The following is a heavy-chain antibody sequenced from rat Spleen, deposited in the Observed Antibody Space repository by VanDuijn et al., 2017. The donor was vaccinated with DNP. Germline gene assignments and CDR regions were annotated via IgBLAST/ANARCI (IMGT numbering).Heavy chain of an antibody. Sequence: EVQLVESGGGLVQPKGSLKLSCAASGFDFNSYTMSWVRQAPKKGLEWVATINYDGTRTYYRDSVKGRFTISRDNAKSTLYLQMDSLRSEETATYYCARVQLGYYALDAWGQGTAVTVSS. J-gene: IGHJ4*01. V-gene: IGHV5-7*01. CDR1: GFDFNSYT. D-gene: IGHD5-1*01. CDR2: INYDGTRT. CDR3: ARVQLGYYALDA.